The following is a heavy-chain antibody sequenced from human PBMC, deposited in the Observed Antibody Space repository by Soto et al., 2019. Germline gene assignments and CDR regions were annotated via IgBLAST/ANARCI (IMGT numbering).Heavy chain of an antibody. CDR3: ARDKWGYGDPRRNNWFDP. CDR1: GFTFSSYW. D-gene: IGHD4-17*01. J-gene: IGHJ5*02. V-gene: IGHV3-7*01. CDR2: IKQDGSEK. Sequence: PGGSLRLSCAASGFTFSSYWMSWVRQAPGKGLEWVANIKQDGSEKYYVDSVKGRFTISRDNTKNSLYLQMNSLRAEDTAVYYCARDKWGYGDPRRNNWFDPWGQGTLVTVSS.